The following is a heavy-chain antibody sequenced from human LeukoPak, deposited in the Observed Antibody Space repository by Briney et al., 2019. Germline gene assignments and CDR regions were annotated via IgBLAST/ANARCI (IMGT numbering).Heavy chain of an antibody. CDR3: ARLGGSGSYNY. D-gene: IGHD3-10*01. J-gene: IGHJ4*02. V-gene: IGHV4-34*01. CDR2: INHSGST. Sequence: SETLSLTCAVYGGSFSGYYWSWIRQPPGKGLEWIGEINHSGSTNYNPSLKSRVTISVDTSKNQFSLKLSSVTAADTAVYYCARLGGSGSYNYWGRGTLVTVSS. CDR1: GGSFSGYY.